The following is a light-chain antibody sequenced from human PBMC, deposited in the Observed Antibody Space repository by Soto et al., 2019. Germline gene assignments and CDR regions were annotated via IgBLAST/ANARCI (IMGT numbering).Light chain of an antibody. Sequence: QSVLTQPPSVSGAPGQRVTISCTGSSSNIGAGYNYVAWYQQFPGKTPKLIIYEVRNRPSGVSFRFSGSKSGNTASLTISGLQAEDEADYYCISYRGSDTSYVFGTGTKVTVL. CDR3: ISYRGSDTSYV. CDR2: EVR. CDR1: SSNIGAGYNY. V-gene: IGLV2-14*01. J-gene: IGLJ1*01.